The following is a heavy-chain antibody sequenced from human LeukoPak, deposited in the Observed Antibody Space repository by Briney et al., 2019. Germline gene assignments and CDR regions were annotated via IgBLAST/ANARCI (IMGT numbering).Heavy chain of an antibody. CDR1: GGSFSGYY. V-gene: IGHV4-34*01. J-gene: IGHJ5*02. CDR2: INHSGST. CDR3: ARDYGSGSYIGARTYNWFDP. D-gene: IGHD3-10*01. Sequence: SETLSLTCAVYGGSFSGYYWSWIRQPPGKGLEWIGEINHSGSTNYNPSLKSRVTISVDTSKNQFSLKLSSVTAADTAVYYRARDYGSGSYIGARTYNWFDPWGQGTLVTVSS.